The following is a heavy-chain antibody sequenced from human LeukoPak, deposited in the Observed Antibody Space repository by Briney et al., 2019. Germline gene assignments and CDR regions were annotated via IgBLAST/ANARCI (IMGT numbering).Heavy chain of an antibody. D-gene: IGHD3-22*01. CDR1: GGSISSYY. V-gene: IGHV4-59*01. CDR2: IYYSGST. Sequence: SETLSLTCTVSGGSISSYYWSWIRQPPGKGLEWIGHIYYSGSTNYNPSLKSRVTISVDTSNNQFSLKLGSVTTADTAVYYCARTYSGYTPFDIWSQGTMVTVSS. J-gene: IGHJ3*02. CDR3: ARTYSGYTPFDI.